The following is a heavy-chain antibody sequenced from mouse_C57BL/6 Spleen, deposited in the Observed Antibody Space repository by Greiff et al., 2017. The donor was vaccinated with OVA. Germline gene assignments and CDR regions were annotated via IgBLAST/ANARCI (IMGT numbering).Heavy chain of an antibody. CDR3: ARNSSYDGYWYFDV. CDR1: GFSLTSYG. Sequence: VQLQQSGPGLVQPSQSLSITCTVSGFSLTSYGVHWVRQSPGKGLEWLGVIWSGGSTDYNAAFISRLSISKDNSKSQVFFKRNSLQADDTAIYYCARNSSYDGYWYFDVWGTGTTVTVSS. D-gene: IGHD2-3*01. J-gene: IGHJ1*03. V-gene: IGHV2-2*01. CDR2: IWSGGST.